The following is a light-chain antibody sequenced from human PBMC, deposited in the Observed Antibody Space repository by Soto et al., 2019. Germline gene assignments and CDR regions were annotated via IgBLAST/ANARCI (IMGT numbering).Light chain of an antibody. CDR3: QS. J-gene: IGLJ1*01. Sequence: NFMLTQPHSVSQSPGKTVTISCTRSSGSIASNYVQWYQQRPGSAPTTVIYEDNQRPSGVPDRFSGSIDSSSNSASLTISGQKTEDEADTSCQSFGTGTKVTVL. CDR1: SGSIASNY. CDR2: EDN. V-gene: IGLV6-57*04.